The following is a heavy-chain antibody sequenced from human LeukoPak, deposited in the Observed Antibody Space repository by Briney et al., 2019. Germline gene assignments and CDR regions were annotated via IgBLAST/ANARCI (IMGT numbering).Heavy chain of an antibody. Sequence: GGSLRLPCATSGFTFSDSAMHWVRQAPGNGLEWVAVISYDGSNKKYADSVKGRFTISRDNSKKTLYLQMNSLRDEDTALYYCARVAVDWNTPFGYWGQGVLVTVSS. CDR2: ISYDGSNK. D-gene: IGHD1/OR15-1a*01. J-gene: IGHJ4*02. CDR1: GFTFSDSA. CDR3: ARVAVDWNTPFGY. V-gene: IGHV3-30-3*01.